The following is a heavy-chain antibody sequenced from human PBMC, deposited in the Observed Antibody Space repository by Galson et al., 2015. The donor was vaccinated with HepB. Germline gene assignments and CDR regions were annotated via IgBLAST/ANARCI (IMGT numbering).Heavy chain of an antibody. CDR2: ISSSSSYI. D-gene: IGHD4-17*01. Sequence: SLRLSCAASGFTFSSYSMNWVRQAPGKGLEWVSSISSSSSYIYYADSVKGRFTISRDNAKNSLYLQMNSLRAEDTAVYYCASTVPADFPPSTVTTGPYWGQGTLVTVSS. CDR1: GFTFSSYS. CDR3: ASTVPADFPPSTVTTGPY. J-gene: IGHJ4*02. V-gene: IGHV3-21*01.